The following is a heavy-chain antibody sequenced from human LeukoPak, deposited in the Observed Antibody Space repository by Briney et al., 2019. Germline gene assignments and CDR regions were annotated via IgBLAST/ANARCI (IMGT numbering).Heavy chain of an antibody. CDR3: ARTSIAARRPNWFDP. V-gene: IGHV5-51*01. Sequence: GESLKISCKGSGYSFTSYWIGWVRQMPGKGLEWMGIIYPGDSDTRYSPSFQGQVTISADKSISTAYLQWSSLKASDTVMYYCARTSIAARRPNWFDPWGQGTLVTVSS. CDR2: IYPGDSDT. D-gene: IGHD6-6*01. J-gene: IGHJ5*02. CDR1: GYSFTSYW.